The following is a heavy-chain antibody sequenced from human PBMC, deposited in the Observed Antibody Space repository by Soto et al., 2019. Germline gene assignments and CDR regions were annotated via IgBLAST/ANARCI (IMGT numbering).Heavy chain of an antibody. D-gene: IGHD6-25*01. J-gene: IGHJ5*02. Sequence: PSETLSLTCTVSGGSISSYYWSWIRQPPGKGLEWIGYIHYSGSTNYNPSLKSRVTISVDTSKNQFSLKLNSVTAADTAVYYCARPHGGSSGRDNRLAPWGQGTLVTVSS. V-gene: IGHV4-59*01. CDR3: ARPHGGSSGRDNRLAP. CDR1: GGSISSYY. CDR2: IHYSGST.